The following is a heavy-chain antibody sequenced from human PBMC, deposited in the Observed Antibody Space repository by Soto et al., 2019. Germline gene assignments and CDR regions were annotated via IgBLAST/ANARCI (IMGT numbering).Heavy chain of an antibody. J-gene: IGHJ4*02. V-gene: IGHV3-30*18. CDR2: ISYDGSNK. Sequence: GSLRLSCAASGFTFSSYGMHWVRQAPGKGLEWVAVISYDGSNKYYADSVKGRFTISRDNSKNTLYLQMNSLRAEDTAVYYCAKGNYDVWSGYYTGFDYWGKGT. D-gene: IGHD3-3*01. CDR1: GFTFSSYG. CDR3: AKGNYDVWSGYYTGFDY.